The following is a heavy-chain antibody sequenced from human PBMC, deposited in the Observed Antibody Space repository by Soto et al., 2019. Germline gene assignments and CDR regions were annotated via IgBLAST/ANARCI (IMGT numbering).Heavy chain of an antibody. D-gene: IGHD3-22*01. CDR2: INHSGST. CDR1: GGSFSGYY. V-gene: IGHV4-34*01. Sequence: LSLTCAVYGGSFSGYYWSWIRQPPGKGLEWIGEINHSGSTNYNPSLKSRVTISVDTSKNQFSLKLSSVTAADTAVYYCARGDYDSTLPDYWGQGTLVTVSS. CDR3: ARGDYDSTLPDY. J-gene: IGHJ4*02.